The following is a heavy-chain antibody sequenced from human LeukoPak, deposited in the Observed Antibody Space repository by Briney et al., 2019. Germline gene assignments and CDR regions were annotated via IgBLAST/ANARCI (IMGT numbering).Heavy chain of an antibody. CDR2: IYHSGST. Sequence: PSETLSLTCAVSGYSISSDYYWGSIRQPPGTGLEWIGTIYHSGSTYYNPSLKSRLTISVDTSKNQFSLKLSSVTAADTAVYYCARLSGHYYYMDVWGKGTTVSVSS. CDR3: ARLSGHYYYMDV. CDR1: GYSISSDYY. D-gene: IGHD5-12*01. V-gene: IGHV4-38-2*01. J-gene: IGHJ6*03.